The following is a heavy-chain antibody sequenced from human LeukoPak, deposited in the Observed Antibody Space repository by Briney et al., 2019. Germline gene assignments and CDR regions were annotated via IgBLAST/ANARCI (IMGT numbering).Heavy chain of an antibody. CDR2: ISFDGSNK. V-gene: IGHV3-30*18. D-gene: IGHD6-13*01. J-gene: IGHJ3*02. Sequence: GRSLRLSCAASGSTFSSYGMHWVRQAPGKGLEWVAVISFDGSNKYYADSVKGRFTISRDNSKNTLYLQMNSLRAEDTAVYYCAKDGEYSSSWYHHDAFDIWGQGTMVTVSS. CDR1: GSTFSSYG. CDR3: AKDGEYSSSWYHHDAFDI.